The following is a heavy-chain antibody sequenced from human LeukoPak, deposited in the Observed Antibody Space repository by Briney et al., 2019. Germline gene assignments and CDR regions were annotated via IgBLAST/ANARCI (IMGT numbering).Heavy chain of an antibody. J-gene: IGHJ4*02. CDR2: IYTSGST. V-gene: IGHV4-61*02. CDR3: ARSDTAMVTLFDY. Sequence: SQTLSLTCTVSGGSISSGSYYWSWIRQPAGKGLEWIGRIYTSGSTNYNPSLKSRVTISVDTSKNQFSLKLSSVTAADTAVYYCARSDTAMVTLFDYWGQGTLVTVSS. CDR1: GGSISSGSYY. D-gene: IGHD5-18*01.